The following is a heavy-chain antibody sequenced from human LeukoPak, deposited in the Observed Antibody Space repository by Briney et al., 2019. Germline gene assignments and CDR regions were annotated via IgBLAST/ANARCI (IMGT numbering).Heavy chain of an antibody. D-gene: IGHD3-10*01. CDR1: GGSIRSYY. Sequence: PSETLSLTCTVSGGSIRSYYWSWIRQPAGKGLEWIGRIYTSGSTNYNPSLKSRVTMSVDTSKNQLSLKLSSVTAADTAVYYCARDPGYYGSGTRGAFDYWGQGTLVTVYS. CDR2: IYTSGST. V-gene: IGHV4-4*07. J-gene: IGHJ4*02. CDR3: ARDPGYYGSGTRGAFDY.